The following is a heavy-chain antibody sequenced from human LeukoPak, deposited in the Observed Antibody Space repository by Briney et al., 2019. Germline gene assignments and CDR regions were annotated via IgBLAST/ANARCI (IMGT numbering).Heavy chain of an antibody. CDR2: IYPGDSDT. CDR3: ARQGSYFDY. V-gene: IGHV5-51*01. J-gene: IGHJ4*02. Sequence: ASVKVSCKASGYTFTSYDINWVRQATGQGLEWMGIIYPGDSDTRYSPSFQGQVTISADKSISTAYLQWSSLKASDTAMYYCARQGSYFDYWAQGTLVTVSS. CDR1: GYTFTSYD.